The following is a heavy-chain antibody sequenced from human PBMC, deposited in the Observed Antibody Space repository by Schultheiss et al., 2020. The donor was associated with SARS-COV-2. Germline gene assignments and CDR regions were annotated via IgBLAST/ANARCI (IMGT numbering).Heavy chain of an antibody. CDR2: IYYSGST. V-gene: IGHV4-61*08. CDR3: ARGRIAARPFVYYYYYYMDV. Sequence: SETLSLTCTVSGGSISSGGYYWGWIRQPPGKGLEWIGYIYYSGSTNYNPSLKSRVTISVDTSKNQFSLKLSSVTAADTAVYYCARGRIAARPFVYYYYYYMDVWGKGTTVTSP. CDR1: GGSISSGGYY. D-gene: IGHD6-6*01. J-gene: IGHJ6*03.